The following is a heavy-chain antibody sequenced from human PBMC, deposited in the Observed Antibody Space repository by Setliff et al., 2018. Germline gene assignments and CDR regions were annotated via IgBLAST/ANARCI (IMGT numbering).Heavy chain of an antibody. CDR3: VRELRVVVGVGIQGVFDI. CDR2: ISSSYSSI. Sequence: GSLSLSCAASGFSFSSEHMNWVRQAPGKGLEWVSYISSSYSSIYSDSVKDRFTISRDNAKETLYLQMDSLRAEDTAVYYCVRELRVVVGVGIQGVFDIWGQGTMVTVSS. J-gene: IGHJ3*02. D-gene: IGHD2-15*01. V-gene: IGHV3-48*01. CDR1: GFSFSSEH.